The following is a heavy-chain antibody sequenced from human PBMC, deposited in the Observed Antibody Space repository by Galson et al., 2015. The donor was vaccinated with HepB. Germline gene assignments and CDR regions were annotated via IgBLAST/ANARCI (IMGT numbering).Heavy chain of an antibody. CDR1: GFTFSTYA. Sequence: SLRLSCAASGFTFSTYAMSWVRQAPGKGLEWVSDISGNGYSTYYADSVKGRFTISRDNSKSTLYLQMSSLRAEDTALYYCAKTPRLGATDYWGQGTLVTVSS. D-gene: IGHD6-25*01. CDR3: AKTPRLGATDY. V-gene: IGHV3-23*01. CDR2: ISGNGYST. J-gene: IGHJ4*02.